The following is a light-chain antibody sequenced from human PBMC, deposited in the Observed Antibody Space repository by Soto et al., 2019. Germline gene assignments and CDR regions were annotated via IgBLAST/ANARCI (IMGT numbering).Light chain of an antibody. CDR2: DAS. V-gene: IGKV1-5*01. CDR3: QQYNNYLYT. J-gene: IGKJ2*01. CDR1: QSISSW. Sequence: QMTQSPSTLSASVGDRVTITCRASQSISSWLAWYQQKPGKAPKLLIYDASSLESGVPSRFSGSGSGTEFILTISSLQPDDFATYYCQQYNNYLYTFGQGTKVDI.